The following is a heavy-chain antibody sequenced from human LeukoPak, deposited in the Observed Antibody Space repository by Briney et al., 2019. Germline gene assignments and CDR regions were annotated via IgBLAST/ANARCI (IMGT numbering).Heavy chain of an antibody. CDR3: ARHPGLRYCYGVEYWFDP. CDR2: ISAYNGNT. CDR1: GYTFTSYG. J-gene: IGHJ5*02. Sequence: ASVKVSCKASGYTFTSYGISWVRQAPGQGLEWMGWISAYNGNTNYAQKLQGRVTMTTDTSTSTAYTELRSLRSDDTAVYYCARHPGLRYCYGVEYWFDPWGQGTLVTVSS. V-gene: IGHV1-18*04. D-gene: IGHD5-18*01.